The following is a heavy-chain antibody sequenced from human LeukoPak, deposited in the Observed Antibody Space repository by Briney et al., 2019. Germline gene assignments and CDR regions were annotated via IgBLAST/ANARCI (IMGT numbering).Heavy chain of an antibody. CDR1: GGSISSSSYY. V-gene: IGHV4-39*07. CDR3: ARDLLSSGWVAGYFDY. Sequence: SETLSLTCTVSGGSISSSSYYWGWIRQPPGKGLEWIGSIYYSGSTYYNPSLKSRVTISVDTSKNQFSLKLSSMTAADTAVYYCARDLLSSGWVAGYFDYWGQGTLVTVSS. CDR2: IYYSGST. D-gene: IGHD6-19*01. J-gene: IGHJ4*02.